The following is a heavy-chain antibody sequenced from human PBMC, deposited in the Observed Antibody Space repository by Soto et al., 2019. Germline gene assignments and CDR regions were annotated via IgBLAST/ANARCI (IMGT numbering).Heavy chain of an antibody. Sequence: PGGSLRLSCAASGFTFSSYWMSWVRQAPGKGLEWVANIKQDGSEKYYVDSVKGRFTISRDNAKNSLYLQMNSLRAEDTAVYYCARETQSSYDSSGYYGDYWGQGTLVTVSS. CDR3: ARETQSSYDSSGYYGDY. J-gene: IGHJ4*02. CDR1: GFTFSSYW. D-gene: IGHD3-22*01. V-gene: IGHV3-7*01. CDR2: IKQDGSEK.